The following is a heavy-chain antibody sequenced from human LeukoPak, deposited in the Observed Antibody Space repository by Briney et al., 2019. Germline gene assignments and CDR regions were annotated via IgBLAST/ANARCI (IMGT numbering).Heavy chain of an antibody. CDR3: AREGGYGGVFDY. Sequence: GGSLRLSCAASRFTFSSYRMTWVRQAPGKELEWVANIKQDGSEKYYVGSVKGRFTISRDNTKNSLYLQMNSLRAEDTAVYYCAREGGYGGVFDYWGQGTLVTVSS. CDR2: IKQDGSEK. D-gene: IGHD5-12*01. CDR1: RFTFSSYR. V-gene: IGHV3-7*05. J-gene: IGHJ4*02.